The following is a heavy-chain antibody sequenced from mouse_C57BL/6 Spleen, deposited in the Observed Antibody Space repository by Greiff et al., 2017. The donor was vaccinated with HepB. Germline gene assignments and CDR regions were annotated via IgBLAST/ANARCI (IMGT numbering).Heavy chain of an antibody. CDR2: INPNNGGT. V-gene: IGHV1-18*01. J-gene: IGHJ4*01. Sequence: EVQLQESGPELVKPGASVKIPCKASGYTFTDYNMDWVKQSHGKSLEWIGDINPNNGGTIYNQKFKGKATLTVDKSSSTAYMELRSLTSEDTAVYYCARRRLRAFNYAMDYWGQGTSVTVSS. D-gene: IGHD2-4*01. CDR1: GYTFTDYN. CDR3: ARRRLRAFNYAMDY.